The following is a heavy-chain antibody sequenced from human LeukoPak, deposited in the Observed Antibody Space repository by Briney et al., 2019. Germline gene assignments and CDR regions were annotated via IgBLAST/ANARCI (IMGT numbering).Heavy chain of an antibody. V-gene: IGHV3-33*06. D-gene: IGHD3-10*01. Sequence: GRSLRLSCAASGFTFSSYGMHWVRQAPGKGLEWVAVIWYDGSNKYYADSVKGRFTISRDNSKNTLYLQMNSLRVEDTAVYYCAKDFGELLYGDAFDIWGQGTMVAVSS. J-gene: IGHJ3*02. CDR1: GFTFSSYG. CDR2: IWYDGSNK. CDR3: AKDFGELLYGDAFDI.